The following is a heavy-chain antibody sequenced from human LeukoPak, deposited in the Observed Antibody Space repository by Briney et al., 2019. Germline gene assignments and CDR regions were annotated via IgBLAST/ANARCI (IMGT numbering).Heavy chain of an antibody. D-gene: IGHD2-8*01. V-gene: IGHV4-34*01. J-gene: IGHJ4*02. CDR2: INHSGST. CDR3: ARGPIVLMVYARGYYFDY. CDR1: GGSFSGYY. Sequence: SETLSLTCAVYGGSFSGYYWSWIRQPPGKGLEWIGEINHSGSTNYNPSFKSRVTISVDTSKNQFSLKLSSVTAADTAVYYCARGPIVLMVYARGYYFDYWGQGTLVTVSS.